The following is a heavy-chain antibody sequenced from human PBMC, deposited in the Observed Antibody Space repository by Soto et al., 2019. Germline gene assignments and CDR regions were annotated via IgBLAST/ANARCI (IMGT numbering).Heavy chain of an antibody. CDR2: IIPISGTP. J-gene: IGHJ5*02. Sequence: GASVKVSCKASGDIFSIYAINWVRQAPGQGLEWMGGIIPISGTPIYAQKFQGRVTITRDTSASTAYMELSSLRSEDTAVYYCARVGPPADPWGQGTLVTVSS. CDR1: GDIFSIYA. CDR3: ARVGPPADP. V-gene: IGHV1-69*05.